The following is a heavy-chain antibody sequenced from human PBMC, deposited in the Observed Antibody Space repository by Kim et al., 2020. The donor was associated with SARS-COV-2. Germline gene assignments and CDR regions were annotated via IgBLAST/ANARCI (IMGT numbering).Heavy chain of an antibody. J-gene: IGHJ3*01. D-gene: IGHD3-22*01. CDR2: SRNRARSYTT. Sequence: GGSLRLSCAASGFSISDHYLDWVRQAPGKGLEWVGRSRNRARSYTTDYAASVKGRFTLSRDNSKNSLYLQMNSLKIEDTAVYYCVRDGRVVASGYDAFDLGAKGQWSPSLQ. CDR3: VRDGRVVASGYDAFDL. V-gene: IGHV3-72*01. CDR1: GFSISDHY.